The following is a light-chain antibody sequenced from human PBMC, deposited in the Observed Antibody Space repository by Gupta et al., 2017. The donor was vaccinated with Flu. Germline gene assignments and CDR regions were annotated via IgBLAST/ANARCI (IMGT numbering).Light chain of an antibody. CDR2: EAS. CDR3: QQAAYFRRT. CDR1: QGIDFW. Sequence: DIQMTQSPSSVSASVGDRVDITCRASQGIDFWLGWYQQKPGRAPKLLIYEASSLRSGVPPRFRGSGSDTEFTLTISSLQPEDFATYYCQQAAYFRRTFGQGTMVDMK. V-gene: IGKV1-12*01. J-gene: IGKJ1*01.